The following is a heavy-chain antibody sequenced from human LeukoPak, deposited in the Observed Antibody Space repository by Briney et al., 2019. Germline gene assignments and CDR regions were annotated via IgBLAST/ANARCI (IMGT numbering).Heavy chain of an antibody. CDR3: ARTDHIAVAGGGRVGY. D-gene: IGHD6-19*01. V-gene: IGHV4-39*07. Sequence: SETLSLTCTVSGGSISSSSSYWGWIRQPPGKGLEWIGSIYYSGSTYYNPSLKSRVTISVDTSKNQFSLKLSSVTAADTAVYYCARTDHIAVAGGGRVGYWGQGTLVSVSS. CDR1: GGSISSSSSY. CDR2: IYYSGST. J-gene: IGHJ4*02.